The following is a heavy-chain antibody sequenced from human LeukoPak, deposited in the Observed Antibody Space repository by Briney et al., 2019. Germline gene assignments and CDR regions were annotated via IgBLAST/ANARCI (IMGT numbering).Heavy chain of an antibody. CDR2: IYYSGST. CDR3: ARDLPDYYDTSGNYLGNDY. Sequence: PSETLSLTCAVSGGSISGYSWGWIRQPPGKGLEWIGHIYYSGSTNYNPSLESRVTISVDTSKNQFSLKLTSVTAADTAVYYCARDLPDYYDTSGNYLGNDYWGQGTLVTVSS. J-gene: IGHJ4*02. CDR1: GGSISGYS. V-gene: IGHV4-59*12. D-gene: IGHD3-22*01.